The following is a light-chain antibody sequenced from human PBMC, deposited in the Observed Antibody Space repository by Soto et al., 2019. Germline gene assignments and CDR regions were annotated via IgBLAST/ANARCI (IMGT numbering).Light chain of an antibody. CDR3: LQNFAYPRT. CDR1: QGIRDD. J-gene: IGKJ1*01. CDR2: SAS. Sequence: AIRMTQSPSSLSASVGDRVTITCRASQGIRDDLGWYQHKPGKAPKRLIYSASILQSGGPTTFSGSGSGTDFTLTISSLQPEDFATYYCLQNFAYPRTFGQGTKVEV. V-gene: IGKV1-6*01.